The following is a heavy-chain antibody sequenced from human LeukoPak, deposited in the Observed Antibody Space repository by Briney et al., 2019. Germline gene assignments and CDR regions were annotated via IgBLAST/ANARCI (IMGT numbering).Heavy chain of an antibody. Sequence: SETPSLTCTVSGGSISSYYWTWIRQSAGKGLEWIGRINTSGSTNYNPSLRSRVTMSVNTSKNLFSLNLTSVTAADTAVYSCARQKCTSTSCLTKNAFDIWGQGTMVTVSS. CDR2: INTSGST. D-gene: IGHD2-2*01. V-gene: IGHV4-4*07. CDR3: ARQKCTSTSCLTKNAFDI. CDR1: GGSISSYY. J-gene: IGHJ3*02.